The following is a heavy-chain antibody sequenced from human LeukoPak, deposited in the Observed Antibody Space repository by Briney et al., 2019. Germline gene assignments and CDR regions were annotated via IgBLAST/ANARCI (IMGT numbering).Heavy chain of an antibody. CDR1: GYTFTGYY. Sequence: ASVKVSCKASGYTFTGYYMHWVRQAPGQGLEWMGWINPNSGGTKYAQKFQGRVTMTRDTSISTAYMELSSLTSDDTAVYFCARGRPASVSSGHSPLFDYWGQGTLVTVSS. J-gene: IGHJ4*02. CDR2: INPNSGGT. D-gene: IGHD3-22*01. CDR3: ARGRPASVSSGHSPLFDY. V-gene: IGHV1-2*02.